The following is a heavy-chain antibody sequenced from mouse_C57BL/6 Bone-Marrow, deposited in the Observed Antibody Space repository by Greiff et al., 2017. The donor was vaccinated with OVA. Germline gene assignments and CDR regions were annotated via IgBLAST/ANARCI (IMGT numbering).Heavy chain of an antibody. J-gene: IGHJ2*01. V-gene: IGHV1-64*01. CDR2: IHPNSGST. CDR1: GYTFTSYW. Sequence: QVQLQQPGAELVKPGASVKLSCKASGYTFTSYWMHWVKQRPGQGLEWIGMIHPNSGSTNYNETFKSKATLTVDKSSSTAYMQLSRLTSEDSAVYYCARWDDGYYFANWGQGTTLTVSS. D-gene: IGHD2-3*01. CDR3: ARWDDGYYFAN.